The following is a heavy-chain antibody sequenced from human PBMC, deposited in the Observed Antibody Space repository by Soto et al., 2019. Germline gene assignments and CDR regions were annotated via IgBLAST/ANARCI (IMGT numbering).Heavy chain of an antibody. Sequence: PGGSLRLSCAASGFTFSSYSMNWVRQAPGKGLEWVSSISSSSSYIYYADSVKGRFTISRDNAKNSLYLQMNSLRAEDTAVYYCARDTGMATRYDAFDIWGQGTMVTVSS. V-gene: IGHV3-21*01. CDR3: ARDTGMATRYDAFDI. D-gene: IGHD5-12*01. CDR2: ISSSSSYI. CDR1: GFTFSSYS. J-gene: IGHJ3*02.